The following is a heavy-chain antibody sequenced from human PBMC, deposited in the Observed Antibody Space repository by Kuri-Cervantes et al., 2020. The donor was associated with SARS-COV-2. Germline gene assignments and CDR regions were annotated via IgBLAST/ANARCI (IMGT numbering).Heavy chain of an antibody. D-gene: IGHD2-21*01. CDR1: GFTFNTCA. Sequence: GGSLRLSCAASGFTFNTCAMHWVRQAPGKGLEWVAMVSSDGTNQSYADSVKGRFTISRDNSKYTLHLQIISLRTEDTGVFYCARARVGVFDFWGQGALVTVSS. CDR3: ARARVGVFDF. V-gene: IGHV3-30*04. CDR2: VSSDGTNQ. J-gene: IGHJ4*02.